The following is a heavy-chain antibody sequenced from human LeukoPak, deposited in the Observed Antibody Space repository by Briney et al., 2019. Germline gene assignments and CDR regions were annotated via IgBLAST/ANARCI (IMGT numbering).Heavy chain of an antibody. Sequence: PSETLSLTCAVYGGSFSGYYWSWIRQPPGKGLEWIGEINHSGSTNYNPSLKSRVTISVDTSKNQFSLKLSSVTAADTAVYYCARHGDDYGSGSYYNVFWFDPWGQGTLVTVSS. J-gene: IGHJ5*02. CDR1: GGSFSGYY. CDR2: INHSGST. CDR3: ARHGDDYGSGSYYNVFWFDP. V-gene: IGHV4-34*01. D-gene: IGHD3-10*01.